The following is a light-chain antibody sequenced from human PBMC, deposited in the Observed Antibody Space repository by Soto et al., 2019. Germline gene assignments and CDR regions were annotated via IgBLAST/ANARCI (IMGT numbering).Light chain of an antibody. Sequence: EIVLTQSPATLSLSPGERATLSCRASQSVTSNYLAWYQQKPGQAPRLLIFGASIRDTGIPDRFSGSGSGTDFTLTISRLEPEDFAVYYCQQYGSSPGTFGQGTKVDI. CDR1: QSVTSNY. CDR3: QQYGSSPGT. CDR2: GAS. V-gene: IGKV3-20*01. J-gene: IGKJ1*01.